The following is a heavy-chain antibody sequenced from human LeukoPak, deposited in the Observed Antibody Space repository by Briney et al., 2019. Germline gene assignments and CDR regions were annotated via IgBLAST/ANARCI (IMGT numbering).Heavy chain of an antibody. Sequence: ASVKVSCKASGYTFTGYYMHWVRQAPAQGRVWMGWINPNSGGTNYAQKFQGRVTMTRDTSISTAYMELSRLRSDDTAVYYCARDPSSYDFWSGYYTRNWFDPWGQGTLVTVSS. V-gene: IGHV1-2*02. CDR2: INPNSGGT. CDR3: ARDPSSYDFWSGYYTRNWFDP. CDR1: GYTFTGYY. J-gene: IGHJ5*02. D-gene: IGHD3-3*01.